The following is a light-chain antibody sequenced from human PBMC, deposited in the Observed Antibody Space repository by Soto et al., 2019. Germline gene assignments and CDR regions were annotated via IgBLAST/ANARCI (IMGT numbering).Light chain of an antibody. CDR2: DVT. CDR1: SSDAGGYNF. J-gene: IGLJ1*01. V-gene: IGLV2-8*01. CDR3: SSYAGTHTV. Sequence: QSVLTQPPSASGSPGQSVTISCTGTSSDAGGYNFVSWYQQHPGKAPKLMIYDVTKRPSGVPDRFSGSKSGNTASLTVSGLQAEDEADYYCSSYAGTHTVFVTGTKVTVL.